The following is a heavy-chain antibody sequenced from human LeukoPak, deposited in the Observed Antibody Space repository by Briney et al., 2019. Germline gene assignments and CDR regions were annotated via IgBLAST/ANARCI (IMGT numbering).Heavy chain of an antibody. V-gene: IGHV4-59*08. CDR3: ARQRNGSGDY. CDR2: IYYSGNSGST. CDR1: GGSLSTFY. D-gene: IGHD3-10*01. J-gene: IGHJ4*02. Sequence: PSETLSLTCTVSGGSLSTFYWNWIRQPPGKGLEWIGYIYYSGNSGSTNYNSSLESRVTISVDTSKNQLSLKLSSVTAADTAVYYCARQRNGSGDYWGQGTLVTVSS.